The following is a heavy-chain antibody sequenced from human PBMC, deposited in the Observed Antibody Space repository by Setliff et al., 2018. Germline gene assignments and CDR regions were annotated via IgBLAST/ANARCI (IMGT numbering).Heavy chain of an antibody. Sequence: SVKVSCKASGGTFSSYAISWVRQAPGQGLEWMGGIIPILGIANYAQKFQGRVTITADESTSTAYMELSSLRSEDTVVYYCARAPLTYYYDSSGYFDYWGQGTLVTVSS. V-gene: IGHV1-69*10. D-gene: IGHD3-22*01. CDR1: GGTFSSYA. CDR3: ARAPLTYYYDSSGYFDY. J-gene: IGHJ4*02. CDR2: IIPILGIA.